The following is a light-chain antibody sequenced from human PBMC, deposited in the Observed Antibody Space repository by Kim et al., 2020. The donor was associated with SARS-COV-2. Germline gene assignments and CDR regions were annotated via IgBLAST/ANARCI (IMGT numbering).Light chain of an antibody. CDR3: QVCDSGVV. CDR2: YDS. CDR1: NIGSKS. Sequence: SYELTQPPSVSVAPGKTARITCGGNNIGSKSVHWYQQKPGQAPVLVIYYDSARPSGIPERFSGSNSGNTATLTISRVEAGDEADYYCQVCDSGVVFGGGTQLTVL. V-gene: IGLV3-21*04. J-gene: IGLJ2*01.